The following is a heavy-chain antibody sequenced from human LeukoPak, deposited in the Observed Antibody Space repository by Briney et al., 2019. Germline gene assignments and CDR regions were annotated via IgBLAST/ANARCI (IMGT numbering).Heavy chain of an antibody. D-gene: IGHD1-26*01. CDR2: INPSSGGT. V-gene: IGHV1-2*06. CDR3: AGANSGSYYNY. Sequence: GASVKVSCKASGYTFTGYYMHWVRQAPGQGLEWMGRINPSSGGTNYAQKFQGRVTMTRDTSISTAYMELSRLRSDDTAVYYCAGANSGSYYNYWGQGTLVTVSS. CDR1: GYTFTGYY. J-gene: IGHJ4*02.